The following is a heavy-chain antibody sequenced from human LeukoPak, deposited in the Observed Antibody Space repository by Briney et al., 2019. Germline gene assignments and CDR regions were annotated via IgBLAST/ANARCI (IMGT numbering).Heavy chain of an antibody. CDR2: ISSGSSTV. D-gene: IGHD3-10*01. Sequence: GGSLRLSCAASGFTVSSTYMSWVRQAPGKGLEWVSYISSGSSTVYYADSVKGRFTISRDNAKNSLYLQMNSLRAEDTAVYYCASEVPYYYGSGNYYSPDYWGQGTLVTVSS. V-gene: IGHV3-48*04. CDR3: ASEVPYYYGSGNYYSPDY. J-gene: IGHJ4*02. CDR1: GFTVSSTY.